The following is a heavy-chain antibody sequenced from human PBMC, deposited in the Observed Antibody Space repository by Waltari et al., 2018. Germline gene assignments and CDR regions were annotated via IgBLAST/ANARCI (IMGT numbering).Heavy chain of an antibody. D-gene: IGHD3-10*01. CDR3: AKEIGEDGNY. V-gene: IGHV3-30*02. J-gene: IGHJ4*02. CDR1: GFTFSSYG. Sequence: QVQLVESGGGVVQPGGSLRLSCAASGFTFSSYGMHWVRQAPGKGLEWLAFIRDDGSNKYYADSVKGRFTISRDNSKNTLYLQMNSLRAEDTAVYYCAKEIGEDGNYWGQGTLVTVSS. CDR2: IRDDGSNK.